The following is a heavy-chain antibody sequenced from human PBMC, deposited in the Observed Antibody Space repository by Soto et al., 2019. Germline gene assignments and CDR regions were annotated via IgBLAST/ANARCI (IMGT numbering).Heavy chain of an antibody. CDR1: GYIFTTYT. J-gene: IGHJ4*02. CDR2: SNAGNGNT. Sequence: QVQLVQSGDEVKKPGASVKVSCKASGYIFTTYTMHWVRQAPGQRSEWMGWSNAGNGNTKYSQKFQGRVTITRETSASTAYMERWSFRSEDTAVYYCARDGGSFIWYGLDYWGQGTLVAVSS. CDR3: ARDGGSFIWYGLDY. D-gene: IGHD2-15*01. V-gene: IGHV1-3*01.